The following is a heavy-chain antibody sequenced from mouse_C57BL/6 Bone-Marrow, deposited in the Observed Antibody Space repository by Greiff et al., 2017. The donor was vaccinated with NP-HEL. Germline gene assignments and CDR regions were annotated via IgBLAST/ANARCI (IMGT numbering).Heavy chain of an antibody. CDR3: TRRVLLDYFDY. J-gene: IGHJ2*01. D-gene: IGHD2-10*02. V-gene: IGHV1-15*01. CDR1: GYTFTDYE. Sequence: VKLVESGAELVRPGASVTLSCKASGYTFTDYEMHWVKQTPVHGLEWIGAIDPETGGTAYNQKFKGKAILTADKSSSTAYMELRSLTSEDSAVYYCTRRVLLDYFDYWGQGTTLTVSS. CDR2: IDPETGGT.